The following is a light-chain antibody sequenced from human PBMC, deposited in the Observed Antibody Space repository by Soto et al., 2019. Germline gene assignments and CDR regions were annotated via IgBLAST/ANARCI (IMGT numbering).Light chain of an antibody. Sequence: EIVLTQSPATLALSPGQRATLSCRASQNIDTYLAWYLQKPGQAPRLLIYDTSNRATGIPERFSGSGSGTDFTLTINSLQSEDFAVYYCQPYNNWPLTFGGGTKVEIK. V-gene: IGKV3-11*01. CDR1: QNIDTY. CDR3: QPYNNWPLT. CDR2: DTS. J-gene: IGKJ4*01.